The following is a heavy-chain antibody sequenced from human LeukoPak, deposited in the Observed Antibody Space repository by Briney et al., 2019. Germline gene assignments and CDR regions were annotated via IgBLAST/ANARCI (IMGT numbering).Heavy chain of an antibody. CDR3: ARVVAATAGFDY. Sequence: SETLSLTCTVSGGSISSSSYYWGWIRQPPGKGLEWIGSIYYSGSTYYNPSLESRVTISVDTSKNQFSLKLSSVTAADTAVYYCARVVAATAGFDYWGQGTLVTVSS. CDR2: IYYSGST. J-gene: IGHJ4*02. D-gene: IGHD2-15*01. CDR1: GGSISSSSYY. V-gene: IGHV4-39*01.